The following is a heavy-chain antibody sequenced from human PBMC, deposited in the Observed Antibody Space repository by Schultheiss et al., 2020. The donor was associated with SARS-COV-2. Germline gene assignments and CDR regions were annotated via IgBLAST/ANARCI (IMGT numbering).Heavy chain of an antibody. V-gene: IGHV3-21*01. CDR2: ISSSSSYI. D-gene: IGHD2-8*01. Sequence: GGSLRLSCAASGFTFSSYSMNWVRQAPGKGLEWVSSISSSSSYIYHADSVKGRFTISRDNAKNSLYLQMNSLRAEDTAVYYCARADVVLMEGRVYYFDYWGQGALVTVSS. J-gene: IGHJ4*02. CDR3: ARADVVLMEGRVYYFDY. CDR1: GFTFSSYS.